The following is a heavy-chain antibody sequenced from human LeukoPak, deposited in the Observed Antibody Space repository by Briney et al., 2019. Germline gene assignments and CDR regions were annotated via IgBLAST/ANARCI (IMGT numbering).Heavy chain of an antibody. CDR1: GFTVSSNY. CDR2: IYSGGST. Sequence: GGSLRLSCAASGFTVSSNYMSWVRQAPGKGLEWVSIIYSGGSTYYADSVKGRFTISRDNSKNTLYLQMNSLRAEDTAVYYCARVGEKGYFYYIDVWGKGTTVTISS. CDR3: ARVGEKGYFYYIDV. J-gene: IGHJ6*03. V-gene: IGHV3-53*01.